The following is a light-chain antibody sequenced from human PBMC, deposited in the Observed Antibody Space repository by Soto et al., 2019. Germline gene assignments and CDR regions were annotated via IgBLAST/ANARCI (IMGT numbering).Light chain of an antibody. CDR3: QQNFNVPRT. J-gene: IGKJ1*01. CDR2: AAS. Sequence: DIQMTQSPSSPSASVGDRVTITCRASQNIASYLNWYQQRPGKAPELLIYAASSLQSGVPLRFSGSGSGTEFTLTIDSLQPEDFASYYGQQNFNVPRTFGQGTKVEI. V-gene: IGKV1-39*01. CDR1: QNIASY.